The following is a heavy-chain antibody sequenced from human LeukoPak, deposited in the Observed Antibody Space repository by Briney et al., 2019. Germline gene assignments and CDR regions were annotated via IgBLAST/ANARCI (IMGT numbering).Heavy chain of an antibody. Sequence: VASVKVSCKASGYTFTSYAMHWVRQAPGQRLEWMGWINAGNGNTKYSQKFQGRVTITRDTSASTAYMELSSLRSEDTAVYYCARVYSGSYYGYWGQGTLVTVSS. J-gene: IGHJ4*02. V-gene: IGHV1-3*01. CDR2: INAGNGNT. CDR1: GYTFTSYA. CDR3: ARVYSGSYYGY. D-gene: IGHD1-26*01.